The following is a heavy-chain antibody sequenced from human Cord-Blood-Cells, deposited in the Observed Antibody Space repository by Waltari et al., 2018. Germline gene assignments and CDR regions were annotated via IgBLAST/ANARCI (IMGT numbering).Heavy chain of an antibody. CDR1: GGSFSGYY. V-gene: IGHV4-34*01. CDR2: INHSGST. D-gene: IGHD4-17*01. CDR3: AGSIDYGVPFDY. J-gene: IGHJ4*02. Sequence: QVQLQQWGAGLLTPSETLSLTCAVYGGSFSGYYWSWIRQPPGKGLEWIGEINHSGSTNYNPSLKSRVTISVDTSKNQFSLKLSSVTAADTAVYYCAGSIDYGVPFDYWGQGTLVTVSS.